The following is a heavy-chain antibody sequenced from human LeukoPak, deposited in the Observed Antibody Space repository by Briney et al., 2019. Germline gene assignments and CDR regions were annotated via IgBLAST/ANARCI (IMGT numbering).Heavy chain of an antibody. D-gene: IGHD2-2*01. CDR3: AKQVVPAAMLDY. CDR2: IRGSGGST. CDR1: GFTFSSEA. J-gene: IGHJ4*02. V-gene: IGHV3-23*01. Sequence: GGSLRLSCAASGFTFSSEAMSCVRQAPGKGLEWVSAIRGSGGSTYYADSVKGRFTISRDNSKNTLYLQMNSLRAEDTAVYYCAKQVVPAAMLDYWGQGTLVTVSS.